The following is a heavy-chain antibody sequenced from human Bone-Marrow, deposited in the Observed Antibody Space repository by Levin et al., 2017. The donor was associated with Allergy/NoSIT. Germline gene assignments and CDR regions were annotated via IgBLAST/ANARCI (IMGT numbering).Heavy chain of an antibody. D-gene: IGHD6-13*01. CDR3: AKVPCMRAAGSGPCPLDY. CDR2: ISGSGGST. J-gene: IGHJ4*02. V-gene: IGHV3-23*01. CDR1: GFTFSSYA. Sequence: GGSLRLSCAASGFTFSSYAMSWVRQAPGKGLEWVSAISGSGGSTYYADSVKGRFTISRDNSKNTLYLQMNSLRAEDTAVYYCAKVPCMRAAGSGPCPLDYWGQGTLVTVSS.